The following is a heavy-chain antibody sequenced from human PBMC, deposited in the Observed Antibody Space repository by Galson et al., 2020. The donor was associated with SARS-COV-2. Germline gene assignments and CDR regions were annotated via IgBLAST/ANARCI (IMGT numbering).Heavy chain of an antibody. D-gene: IGHD4-17*01. Sequence: GESLKISCAVSGFTFSNAWMSWVRRAPGKGLEWLGRIKTNTDGGATEYAAPVKGRFTISRDDSKNTLYLQMNSLRTEDTAVYYCTTSTVTTVDYWGQGTLVTVSS. J-gene: IGHJ4*02. CDR2: IKTNTDGGAT. CDR1: GFTFSNAW. CDR3: TTSTVTTVDY. V-gene: IGHV3-15*01.